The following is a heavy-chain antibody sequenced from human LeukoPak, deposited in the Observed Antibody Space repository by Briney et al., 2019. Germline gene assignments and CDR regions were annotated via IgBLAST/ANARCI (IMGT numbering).Heavy chain of an antibody. CDR3: TSDFWSGYSFDY. CDR2: ISSSSSYI. D-gene: IGHD3-3*01. J-gene: IGHJ4*02. CDR1: GFTFSSYS. Sequence: GGSLRLSCAASGFTFSSYSMNWVRQAPGKGLEWVSSISSSSSYIYYADSVKGRFPISRDNAKNSLYLQMNSLRAEDTAVYYCTSDFWSGYSFDYWGQGTLVTVSS. V-gene: IGHV3-21*01.